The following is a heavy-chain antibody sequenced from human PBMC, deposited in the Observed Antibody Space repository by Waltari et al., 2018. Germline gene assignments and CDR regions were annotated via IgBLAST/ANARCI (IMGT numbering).Heavy chain of an antibody. CDR1: GFIFSSYA. CDR3: AKWDTARFGGYYYGMDV. Sequence: EAQLLESGGGLVQPGGSLRVSCAASGFIFSSYAMSWVRQAPGKVLDCVSARSVTGYITDDAESVGGRFIISRDNSKTTLYLQINSLRVEDTAVYYCAKWDTARFGGYYYGMDVWGQGTTVTVSS. J-gene: IGHJ6*02. D-gene: IGHD5-18*01. CDR2: RSVTGYIT. V-gene: IGHV3-23*01.